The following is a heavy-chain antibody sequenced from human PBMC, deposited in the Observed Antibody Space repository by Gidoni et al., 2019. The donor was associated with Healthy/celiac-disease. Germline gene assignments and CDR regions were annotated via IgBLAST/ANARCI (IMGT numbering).Heavy chain of an antibody. D-gene: IGHD2-15*01. CDR1: GFTFSRYA. Sequence: EVQLLESGGGLVQPGGSLSLSCAASGFTFSRYAMSWVRRAPGKGLEWVSDISGSGGSTYYADAVKGRFTISRDNSKNTLYLQMNSLRAEDTAVYYCANGYCSGGSCSRGLDYWGQGTLVTVAS. CDR3: ANGYCSGGSCSRGLDY. J-gene: IGHJ4*02. V-gene: IGHV3-23*01. CDR2: ISGSGGST.